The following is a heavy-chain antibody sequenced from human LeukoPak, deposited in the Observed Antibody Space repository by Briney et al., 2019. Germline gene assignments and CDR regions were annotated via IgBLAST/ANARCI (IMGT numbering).Heavy chain of an antibody. Sequence: ASVKVSCKASGYTFTSYYMHWVRQAPGQGLEWMGIINPSGGSTSYAQKFQGRVTMTRDTSTSTVYMELSSLGSEDTAVYYCARGHSILWFGESHLHYFDYWGQGTLVTVSS. CDR2: INPSGGST. CDR1: GYTFTSYY. V-gene: IGHV1-46*01. CDR3: ARGHSILWFGESHLHYFDY. J-gene: IGHJ4*02. D-gene: IGHD3-10*01.